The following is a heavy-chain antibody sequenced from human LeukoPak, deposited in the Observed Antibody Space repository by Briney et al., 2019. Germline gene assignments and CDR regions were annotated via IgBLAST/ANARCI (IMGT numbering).Heavy chain of an antibody. CDR1: GFTFSNYR. CDR2: INTEVTST. J-gene: IGHJ4*02. Sequence: GGSLRLSCAASGFTFSNYRMHWVRQPPGKGLVWVSCINTEVTSTTYADSVKGRFTISRDNAKNTLYLQVNSLRAEDTAVYYCARGARVGSYSDIDFWGQGTLVTVSS. D-gene: IGHD4-17*01. V-gene: IGHV3-74*01. CDR3: ARGARVGSYSDIDF.